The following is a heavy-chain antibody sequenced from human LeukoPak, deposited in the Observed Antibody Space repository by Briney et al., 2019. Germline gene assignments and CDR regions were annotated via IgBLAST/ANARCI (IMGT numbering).Heavy chain of an antibody. D-gene: IGHD5-18*01. J-gene: IGHJ4*02. CDR3: ARALPNGYSYAVGGIDY. CDR1: GYSISSGYY. CDR2: IYHSGST. Sequence: ETLSLTCTVSGYSISSGYYWGWIRQPPGKGLEWIGSIYHSGSTYYNPSLKSRVTISVDRSKNQFSLKLSSVTAADTAVYYCARALPNGYSYAVGGIDYWGQGTLVTVSS. V-gene: IGHV4-38-2*02.